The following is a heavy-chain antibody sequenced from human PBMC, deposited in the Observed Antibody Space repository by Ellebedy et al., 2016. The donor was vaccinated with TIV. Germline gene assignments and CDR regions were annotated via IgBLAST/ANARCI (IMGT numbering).Heavy chain of an antibody. V-gene: IGHV3-53*01. D-gene: IGHD4-17*01. Sequence: GESLKISXAASGFSVSSNYMSWVRQPPGKGLEGVSIIYSGSRTSYADSVKGRFTISRDKSKNTLYLQMNSLRAEDTALYYCARFHYGDYDYWGQGTLVTVSS. CDR3: ARFHYGDYDY. CDR1: GFSVSSNY. J-gene: IGHJ4*02. CDR2: IYSGSRT.